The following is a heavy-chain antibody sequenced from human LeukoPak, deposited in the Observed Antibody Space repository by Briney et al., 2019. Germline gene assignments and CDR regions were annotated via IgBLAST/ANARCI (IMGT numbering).Heavy chain of an antibody. V-gene: IGHV1-18*01. CDR1: GYNFTNYG. CDR2: ISAYSGDT. J-gene: IGHJ4*02. Sequence: ASVKVSCKASGYNFTNYGISWVRQAPGQGLEWMGWISAYSGDTNYAQKLQGRLTMTTDTSPSTAYLELRSLTSDDTAVYYCAKAPFFGDYGGDYWGQGTLVTVSS. CDR3: AKAPFFGDYGGDY. D-gene: IGHD4-17*01.